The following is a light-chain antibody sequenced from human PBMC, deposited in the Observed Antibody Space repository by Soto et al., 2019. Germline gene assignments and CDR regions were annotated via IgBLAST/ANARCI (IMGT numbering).Light chain of an antibody. CDR2: DAS. CDR3: QQRSDWPPIT. Sequence: EIVLTHSPATLSLSPWEIATLSCRASQSVSSSLAWYQQNPGQAPRLLIYDASNRATGIPARFSGSGSGTDFTLTISSLEPEDFAVYYCQQRSDWPPITFGQGTRLEIK. J-gene: IGKJ5*01. V-gene: IGKV3-11*01. CDR1: QSVSSS.